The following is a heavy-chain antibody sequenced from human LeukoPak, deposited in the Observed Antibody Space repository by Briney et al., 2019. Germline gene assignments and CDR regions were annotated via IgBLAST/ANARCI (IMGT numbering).Heavy chain of an antibody. CDR2: IYYSGST. CDR1: GGSISSGGYY. Sequence: SQTLSLTCTVSGGSISSGGYYWSWIRQHPGKGLEWIGYIYYSGSTYYNPSLKSRVTISVDTSKNQFSLKLSSVTAADTAVYYCARGRSNTSYCYFDLWGRGTLVTVSS. CDR3: ARGRSNTSYCYFDL. V-gene: IGHV4-31*03. D-gene: IGHD1-26*01. J-gene: IGHJ2*01.